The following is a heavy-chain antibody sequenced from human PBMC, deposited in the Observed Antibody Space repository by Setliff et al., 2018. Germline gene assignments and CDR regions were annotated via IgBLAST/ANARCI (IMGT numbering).Heavy chain of an antibody. CDR1: GYSLSSGYY. Sequence: PSETLSLTCGLSGYSLSSGYYGGWIRQPPGKGLEWIGSIYHSGTTYYNPSLKSRVTISVDTSKNQFSLKLSSVTAADTAVYYCARSFSRREKFLLDYWGQGALVTVSS. CDR2: IYHSGTT. J-gene: IGHJ4*02. CDR3: ARSFSRREKFLLDY. V-gene: IGHV4-38-2*01.